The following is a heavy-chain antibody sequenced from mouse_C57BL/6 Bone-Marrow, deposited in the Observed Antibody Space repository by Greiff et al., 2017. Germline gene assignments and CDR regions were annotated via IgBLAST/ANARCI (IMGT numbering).Heavy chain of an antibody. CDR1: GFTFSNYW. D-gene: IGHD1-1*01. CDR3: TGDYGSSYRYFDY. J-gene: IGHJ2*01. CDR2: IRLKSDNYAT. V-gene: IGHV6-3*01. Sequence: EVKVEESGGGLVQPGGSMKLSCVASGFTFSNYWMNWVRPSPEKGLEWVAQIRLKSDNYATHYAESVKGRFTISRDDSKSSVYLQMNNLRAEDTGIYYCTGDYGSSYRYFDYWGQGTTLTVSS.